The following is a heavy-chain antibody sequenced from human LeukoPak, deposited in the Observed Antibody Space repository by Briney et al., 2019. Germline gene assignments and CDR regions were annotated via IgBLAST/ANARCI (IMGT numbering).Heavy chain of an antibody. CDR1: GGSISSGSYY. CDR3: ARVGVATADYYYYMDV. V-gene: IGHV4-61*02. D-gene: IGHD5-12*01. CDR2: IYTSGST. J-gene: IGHJ6*03. Sequence: ASETLPLTCTVSGGSISSGSYYWSWIRQPAGKGLEWIGRIYTSGSTNYNPSLKSRVTISVDTSKNQFSLKLSSVTAADTAVYYCARVGVATADYYYYMDVWGKGTTVTISS.